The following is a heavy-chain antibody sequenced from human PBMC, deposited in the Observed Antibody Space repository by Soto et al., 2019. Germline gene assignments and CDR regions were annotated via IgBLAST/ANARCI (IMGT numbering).Heavy chain of an antibody. J-gene: IGHJ4*02. V-gene: IGHV4-61*01. D-gene: IGHD1-26*01. Sequence: QVELQESGPGLVRPSETLSLTCTVSGGSLNNSFYFWCWIWQPPGKGLEWIGYIHYFGSTKYNPSLESRVVISVDTSKNQFSLKVPSVTAADTAMYFCARGGSYVGFDAWGQGARVTVSP. CDR2: IHYFGST. CDR3: ARGGSYVGFDA. CDR1: GGSLNNSFYF.